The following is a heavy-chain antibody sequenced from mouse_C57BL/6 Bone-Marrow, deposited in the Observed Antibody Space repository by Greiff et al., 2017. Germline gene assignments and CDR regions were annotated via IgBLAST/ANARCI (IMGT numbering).Heavy chain of an antibody. Sequence: VQLQQPGAELVKPGASVKLSCKASGYTFTSYWMHWVKQRPGQGLEWIGMIHPNSGSTNYNVKFKSKATLTVDKSSSTAYMQLSSLTSEDSAVYYCARSGGVYYGSSYVGYWGQGTTLTVSS. CDR2: IHPNSGST. CDR1: GYTFTSYW. J-gene: IGHJ2*01. V-gene: IGHV1-64*01. CDR3: ARSGGVYYGSSYVGY. D-gene: IGHD1-1*01.